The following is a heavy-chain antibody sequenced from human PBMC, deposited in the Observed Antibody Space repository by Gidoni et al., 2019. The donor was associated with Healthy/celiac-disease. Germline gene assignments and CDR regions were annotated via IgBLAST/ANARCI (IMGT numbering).Heavy chain of an antibody. D-gene: IGHD6-19*01. V-gene: IGHV3-30-3*01. CDR3: ARTYPGIAVAGPYYFDY. J-gene: IGHJ4*02. Sequence: QVQLVESGGGVVQPGRSLRLPCAASGFTFSRYAMHWVRQAPGKGLEWVAVISYDGSNKYYADPVKGRFTSSRDNSKNTLYLQMNSLRAEDTAVYYCARTYPGIAVAGPYYFDYWGQGTLVTVSS. CDR2: ISYDGSNK. CDR1: GFTFSRYA.